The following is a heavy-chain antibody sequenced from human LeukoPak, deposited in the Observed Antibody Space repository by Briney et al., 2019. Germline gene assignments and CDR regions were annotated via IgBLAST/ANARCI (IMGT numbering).Heavy chain of an antibody. CDR3: ARTIVVVVAATPTYYYGMDV. CDR2: IYTSEST. Sequence: SEILSLTCTVSGGSISNYYWSWIRQPAGKGLEWIGRIYTSESTNYNPSLKSRVTMSLDTSKSQFSLKLSSVTAADTAVYYCARTIVVVVAATPTYYYGMDVWGQGTTVTVSS. J-gene: IGHJ6*02. D-gene: IGHD2-15*01. V-gene: IGHV4-4*07. CDR1: GGSISNYY.